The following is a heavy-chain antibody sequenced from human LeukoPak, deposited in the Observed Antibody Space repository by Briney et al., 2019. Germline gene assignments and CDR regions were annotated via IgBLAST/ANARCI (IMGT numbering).Heavy chain of an antibody. CDR1: GFTFSSYA. V-gene: IGHV3-23*01. CDR2: IRGSGGST. J-gene: IGHJ4*02. CDR3: AKATPQVPAAISSPLDY. Sequence: GGSLRLSCAASGFTFSSYAMSWVRQAPGKGLEWVSAIRGSGGSTYYADSVKGRFTISRDNSKNTLYLQMNSLRAEDTAVYSCAKATPQVPAAISSPLDYWGQGTLVTVSS. D-gene: IGHD2-2*02.